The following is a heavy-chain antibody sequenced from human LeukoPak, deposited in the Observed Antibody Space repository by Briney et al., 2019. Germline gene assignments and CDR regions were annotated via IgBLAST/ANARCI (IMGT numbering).Heavy chain of an antibody. J-gene: IGHJ4*02. CDR1: GGTFSSYT. CDR2: IIPILGIA. V-gene: IGHV1-69*02. CDR3: ASFSPAANTGY. D-gene: IGHD2-2*01. Sequence: GASVKVSCKASGGTFSSYTISWVRQAPGQGLEWMERIIPILGIANYAQKFQGRVTITADKSTSTAYMELSSLRSEDTAVYYCASFSPAANTGYWGQGTLVTVSS.